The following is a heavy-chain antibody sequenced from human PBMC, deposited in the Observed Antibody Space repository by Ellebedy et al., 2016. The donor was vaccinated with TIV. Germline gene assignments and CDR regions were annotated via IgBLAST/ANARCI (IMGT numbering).Heavy chain of an antibody. CDR1: GFKFYDHA. D-gene: IGHD3-10*01. CDR3: VSERYGTGIQSYYFYK. CDR2: IAWNGAWI. J-gene: IGHJ4*01. Sequence: GGSLRLXXATSGFKFYDHAMHWVRQRPGKGLEWVARIAWNGAWIAYADSVKGRFTISRDNEKNFLYLQMSSLRLEDTAFYYCVSERYGTGIQSYYFYKWGRGTLVTVSS. V-gene: IGHV3-9*01.